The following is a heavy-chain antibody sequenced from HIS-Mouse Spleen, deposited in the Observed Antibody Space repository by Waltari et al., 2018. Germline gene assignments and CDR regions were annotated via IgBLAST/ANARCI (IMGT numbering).Heavy chain of an antibody. V-gene: IGHV3-13*01. J-gene: IGHJ3*02. CDR1: GFTFRGSR. CDR2: IGTAGDT. CDR3: AKWGMGGAFDI. D-gene: IGHD3-16*01. Sequence: VQLVESGGVLVQHGGSLRRSWSASGFTFRGSRLPWVRQATGKGLEWVSAIGTAGDTYYPGSVKGRFTISRENAKNSLYLQMNSLRAGDTAVYYCAKWGMGGAFDIWGQGTMVTVSS.